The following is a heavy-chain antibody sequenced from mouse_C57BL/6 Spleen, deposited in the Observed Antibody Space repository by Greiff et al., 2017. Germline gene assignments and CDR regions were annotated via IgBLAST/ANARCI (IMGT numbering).Heavy chain of an antibody. CDR2: ISDGGSYT. Sequence: EVQRVESGGGLVKPGGSLKLSCAASGFTFSSYAMSWVRQTPEKRLEWVATISDGGSYTYYPDNVKGRFPISRDNAKNNLYLQMRHLKSEDTAMYYCARKAGTEGTRFAYWGHGTLVTVSA. J-gene: IGHJ3*01. CDR3: ARKAGTEGTRFAY. D-gene: IGHD4-1*01. CDR1: GFTFSSYA. V-gene: IGHV5-4*01.